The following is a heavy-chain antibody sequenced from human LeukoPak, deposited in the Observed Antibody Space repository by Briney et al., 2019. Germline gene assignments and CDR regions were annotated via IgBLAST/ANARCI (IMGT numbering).Heavy chain of an antibody. J-gene: IGHJ6*03. Sequence: ASVKVPCKASGYTFTGYYMHWVRQAPGQGLEWMGWINPNSGGTNYAQKFQGRVTMTRDTSISTAYMELSRLRSDDTAVYYCARDPYYYYYMDVWGKGTTVTVSS. CDR2: INPNSGGT. CDR1: GYTFTGYY. V-gene: IGHV1-2*02. CDR3: ARDPYYYYYMDV.